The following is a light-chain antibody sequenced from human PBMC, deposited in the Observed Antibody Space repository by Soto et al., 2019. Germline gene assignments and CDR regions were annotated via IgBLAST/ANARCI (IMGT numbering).Light chain of an antibody. Sequence: QSALTQPPSVSGAPGQRVTISCTGNNSNIGAGYDVHWYQQLPGTAPKLLIHGNSNRPSGVPDRFSGSKSGTSASLAITGLQAEDEADYYRQSYDSSLSGWVFGGGTKLTVL. CDR2: GNS. V-gene: IGLV1-40*01. CDR1: NSNIGAGYD. CDR3: QSYDSSLSGWV. J-gene: IGLJ3*02.